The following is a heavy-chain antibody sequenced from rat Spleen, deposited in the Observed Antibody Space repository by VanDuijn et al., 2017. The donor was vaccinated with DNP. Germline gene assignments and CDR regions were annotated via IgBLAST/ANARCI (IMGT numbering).Heavy chain of an antibody. Sequence: EVQLVESGGGLVQPGRSLKLSCVASGFTFSNYYMAWVRQAPTKGLEWVASISPSGGSTYYRDSVKGRFTISRDNAKSTLYLQMDSLRSEDTATYYCATHDYASWGWGQGVMVTVSS. CDR2: ISPSGGST. CDR3: ATHDYASWG. J-gene: IGHJ2*01. D-gene: IGHD1-2*01. V-gene: IGHV5-25*01. CDR1: GFTFSNYY.